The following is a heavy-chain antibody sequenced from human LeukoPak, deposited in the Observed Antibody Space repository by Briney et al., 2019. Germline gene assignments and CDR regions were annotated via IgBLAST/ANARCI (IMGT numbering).Heavy chain of an antibody. J-gene: IGHJ4*02. CDR2: VDPEDGET. V-gene: IGHV1-69-2*01. CDR1: GYTFTAYY. D-gene: IGHD6-13*01. CDR3: ATDSLGQQLVR. Sequence: ASVKVSCKASGYTFTAYYMHWVQQAPGKGLEWMGRVDPEDGETIYAEKFQGRVTITADTSADTAYMELSSLRSEDTAVYYCATDSLGQQLVRWAQGTLVTVSS.